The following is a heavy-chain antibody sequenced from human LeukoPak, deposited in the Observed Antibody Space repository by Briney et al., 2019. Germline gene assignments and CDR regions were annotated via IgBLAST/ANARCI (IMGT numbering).Heavy chain of an antibody. CDR3: ARDRGSGWYGDY. Sequence: GGSLRLSCAASGFTFSSYAMHWVRQAPGKGLEWVANIKQDGSEKYYVDSVKGRFTISRDNAKNSLYLQMNSLRAEDTAVYYCARDRGSGWYGDYWGQGTLVTVSS. V-gene: IGHV3-7*01. CDR2: IKQDGSEK. CDR1: GFTFSSYA. D-gene: IGHD6-19*01. J-gene: IGHJ4*02.